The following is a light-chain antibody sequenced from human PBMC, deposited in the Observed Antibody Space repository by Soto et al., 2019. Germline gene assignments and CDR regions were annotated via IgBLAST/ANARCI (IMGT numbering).Light chain of an antibody. V-gene: IGLV2-14*01. Sequence: QSVLTQPASVSGSPGQSITISCTGTSSDVGGYNYVSWYQQHPGKAPKFMIYDVSNRPSGVSNRFSGSKSGNTASLTISGLQAEEEGEFYCHSYTTRNTRQIVFGTGTKLTVL. J-gene: IGLJ1*01. CDR2: DVS. CDR3: HSYTTRNTRQIV. CDR1: SSDVGGYNY.